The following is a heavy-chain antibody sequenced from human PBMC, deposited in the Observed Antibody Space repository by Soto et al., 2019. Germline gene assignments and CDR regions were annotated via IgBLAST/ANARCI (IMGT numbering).Heavy chain of an antibody. CDR3: AREYSSKSNWFDP. J-gene: IGHJ5*02. CDR1: GGSVSSGSYY. Sequence: KTSETLSLTCTVSGGSVSSGSYYWSWIRQPPGKGLEWIGYIYYSGSTNYNPSLKSRVTISVDTSKNQFSLKLSSVTAADTAVYYCAREYSSKSNWFDPWGQGTLVAISS. V-gene: IGHV4-61*01. D-gene: IGHD6-13*01. CDR2: IYYSGST.